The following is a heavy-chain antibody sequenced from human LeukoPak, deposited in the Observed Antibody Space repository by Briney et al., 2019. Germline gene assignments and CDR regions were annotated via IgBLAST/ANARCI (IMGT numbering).Heavy chain of an antibody. V-gene: IGHV3-30-3*01. CDR3: ARGRGTTTSPYYFDY. CDR1: GFTFSSYA. J-gene: IGHJ4*02. CDR2: ISYDGSNK. Sequence: GGSLRLSCAASGFTFSSYAMHWVRQAPGKGLEGVAVISYDGSNKYYADSVKGRFTISRDNSKNTLYLQMNSLRAEDTAVYYCARGRGTTTSPYYFDYWGQGTLVTVSS. D-gene: IGHD4-11*01.